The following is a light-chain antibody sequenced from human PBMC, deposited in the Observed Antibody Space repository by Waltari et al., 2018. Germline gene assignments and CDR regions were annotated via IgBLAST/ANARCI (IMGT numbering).Light chain of an antibody. V-gene: IGKV3-15*01. Sequence: EIVMTQSPGTLSVSPGESATLSCRASQSILNKFVCYQQKPGQAPRRLIYQASTSATGIPARFSGRGSGTEFTLIISSLQSEDSAVYYCQQYHNWPPLTFGGGTKVEIK. CDR3: QQYHNWPPLT. CDR1: QSILNK. J-gene: IGKJ4*01. CDR2: QAS.